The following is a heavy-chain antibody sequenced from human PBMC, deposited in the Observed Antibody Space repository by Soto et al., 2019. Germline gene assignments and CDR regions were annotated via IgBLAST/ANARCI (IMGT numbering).Heavy chain of an antibody. CDR1: GFTFSSYS. J-gene: IGHJ6*02. Sequence: GGSLRLSCAASGFTFSSYSMNWVRQAPGKGLEWVSYISSSSSTIYYADSVKGRFTISRDNAKNSLYLQMNSLRAEDTAVYYCAKVTSYYYYFGMDVWGQGTTVTVSS. CDR2: ISSSSSTI. V-gene: IGHV3-48*01. CDR3: AKVTSYYYYFGMDV.